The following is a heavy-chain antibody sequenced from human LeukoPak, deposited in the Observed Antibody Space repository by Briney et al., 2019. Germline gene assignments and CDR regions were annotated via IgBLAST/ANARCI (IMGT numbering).Heavy chain of an antibody. D-gene: IGHD3-22*01. CDR1: GYTFTSYG. V-gene: IGHV1-18*01. CDR3: ARDRARNYYDSSGYSFSWFDP. J-gene: IGHJ5*02. CDR2: ISAYNGNT. Sequence: VASVKVSCKASGYTFTSYGISWVRQAPGQGLEWMGWISAYNGNTNYAQKLRGRVTMTTDTSTSTACMELRSLRSDDTAVYYCARDRARNYYDSSGYSFSWFDPWSQGTLVTVSS.